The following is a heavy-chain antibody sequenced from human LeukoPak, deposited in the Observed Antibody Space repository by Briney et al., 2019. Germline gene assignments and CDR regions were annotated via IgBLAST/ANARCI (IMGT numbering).Heavy chain of an antibody. CDR3: ARDLWGGTYYYYMDV. CDR1: GFTFSSYW. J-gene: IGHJ6*03. D-gene: IGHD3-16*01. CDR2: INSDGSST. Sequence: GGSLRLSCAASGFTFSSYWMHWVRHAPGKGLVWVSRINSDGSSTSYADPVKGRFTISRDNAKNTLYLQVNSLRAEDTAVYYCARDLWGGTYYYYMDVWGKGTTVSVSS. V-gene: IGHV3-74*01.